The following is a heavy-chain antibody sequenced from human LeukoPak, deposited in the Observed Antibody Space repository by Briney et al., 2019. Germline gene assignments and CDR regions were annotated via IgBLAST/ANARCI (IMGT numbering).Heavy chain of an antibody. CDR2: IKHDESEK. D-gene: IGHD3-22*01. Sequence: PGGSLRLSCAASGLPFSNYPMRWVRQAPGKGLEWVASIKHDESEKYYVDSLKGRITISRDNAKNSLFLQMNSLRAEDTAVYYCARQGYYDRSGYYSWGQGTLVTVSS. CDR1: GLPFSNYP. CDR3: ARQGYYDRSGYYS. J-gene: IGHJ4*02. V-gene: IGHV3-7*01.